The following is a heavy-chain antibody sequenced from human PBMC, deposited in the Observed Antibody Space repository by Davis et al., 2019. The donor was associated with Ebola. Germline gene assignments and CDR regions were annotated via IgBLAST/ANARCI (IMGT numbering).Heavy chain of an antibody. D-gene: IGHD3-16*01. CDR3: ASSLGGVAEFDP. CDR1: GFTFDDYA. J-gene: IGHJ5*02. Sequence: SLKISCAASGFTFDDYAMHWVRQAPGKGLEWVSGISWNSGSIGYADSVKGRFTISRDNAKNTLYLQMNSLRAEDTAVYYCASSLGGVAEFDPWGQGTLVTVSS. V-gene: IGHV3-9*01. CDR2: ISWNSGSI.